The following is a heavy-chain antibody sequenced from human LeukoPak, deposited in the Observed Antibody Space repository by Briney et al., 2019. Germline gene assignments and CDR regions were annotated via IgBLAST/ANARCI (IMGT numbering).Heavy chain of an antibody. J-gene: IGHJ2*01. CDR2: IYYSGST. CDR3: ASLPQSGYDQKESWCFDL. V-gene: IGHV4-31*03. D-gene: IGHD5-12*01. CDR1: GGSISSGGYY. Sequence: SETLSLTCTVSGGSISSGGYYWSWIRQHPGKGLEWIGYIYYSGSTYYNPSLKSRVTISVDTSKNQFSLKLSSVTAADTAVYYCASLPQSGYDQKESWCFDLWGRGTLVTVSS.